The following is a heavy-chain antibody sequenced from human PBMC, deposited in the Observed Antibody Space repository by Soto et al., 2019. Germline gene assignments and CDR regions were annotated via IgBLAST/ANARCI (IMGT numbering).Heavy chain of an antibody. J-gene: IGHJ6*02. CDR3: ARDTFYSSSSPYYYYGMDV. D-gene: IGHD6-6*01. Sequence: QVQLVESGGGVVQPGRSLRLSCAASGFTFSSYGMHWVRQAPGKGLEWVAVIWYDGSNKYYADAVKGRFTISRDNSKNPLYLQMNSLRAEDTAVYYCARDTFYSSSSPYYYYGMDVWGQGTTVTVSS. V-gene: IGHV3-33*01. CDR2: IWYDGSNK. CDR1: GFTFSSYG.